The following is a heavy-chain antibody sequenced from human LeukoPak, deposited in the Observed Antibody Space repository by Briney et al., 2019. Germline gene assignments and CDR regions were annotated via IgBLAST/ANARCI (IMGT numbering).Heavy chain of an antibody. V-gene: IGHV4-34*01. CDR3: ARRGRITMVRGVISNFDY. CDR1: GGSFSGYY. D-gene: IGHD3-10*01. Sequence: SSETLSLTCAVYGGSFSGYYWSWIRQPPGKGLEWIGEINHSGSTNYNPSLKSRVTISVDTSKNQFSLKLSSVTAADTAVYYCARRGRITMVRGVISNFDYWGQGTLVTVSS. CDR2: INHSGST. J-gene: IGHJ4*02.